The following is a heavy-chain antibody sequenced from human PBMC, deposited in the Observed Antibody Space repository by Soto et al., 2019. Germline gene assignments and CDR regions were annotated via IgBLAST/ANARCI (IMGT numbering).Heavy chain of an antibody. CDR1: GFTFSSYG. V-gene: IGHV3-33*01. D-gene: IGHD2-21*01. CDR2: IWYDGSNK. CDR3: ARDVDLMDV. J-gene: IGHJ6*02. Sequence: PGGSLRLSCAASGFTFSSYGMHWVRQAPGKGLEWVAVIWYDGSNKYYADSVKGRFTISRDNSKSTLYLQMNSLRAEDTAVYYCARDVDLMDVWGQGTTVTVSS.